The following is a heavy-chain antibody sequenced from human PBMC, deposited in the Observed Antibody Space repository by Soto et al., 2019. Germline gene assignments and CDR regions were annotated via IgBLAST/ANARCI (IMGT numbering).Heavy chain of an antibody. CDR2: IHSTGIT. Sequence: SETLSLTCTVSGGSISNHYWSWIRQPPGKGLEWIGNIHSTGITNYNPSLKSRVTMSVDTSNNQFSLNVHSVTAADTAVYFCARVRFCAGPWCYTSFDSWGQGTLVTVSS. CDR1: GGSISNHY. J-gene: IGHJ4*02. V-gene: IGHV4-59*11. CDR3: ARVRFCAGPWCYTSFDS. D-gene: IGHD2-21*01.